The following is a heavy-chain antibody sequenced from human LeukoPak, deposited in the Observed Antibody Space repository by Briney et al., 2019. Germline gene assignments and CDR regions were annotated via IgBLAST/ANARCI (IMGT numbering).Heavy chain of an antibody. J-gene: IGHJ4*02. D-gene: IGHD3-22*01. CDR2: MNPNSGNT. CDR3: ARARYDSSGYLGY. CDR1: GYTFTSYD. Sequence: ASVKVSCKASGYTFTSYDINWVRQATGQGLEWMGWMNPNSGNTGYAQKFQGRVTLTRDMSTSTDYLELSSLRSEDTAVYYCARARYDSSGYLGYWGQGTLVTVSS. V-gene: IGHV1-8*01.